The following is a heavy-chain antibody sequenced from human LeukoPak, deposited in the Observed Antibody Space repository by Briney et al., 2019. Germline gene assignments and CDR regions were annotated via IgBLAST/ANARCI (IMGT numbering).Heavy chain of an antibody. CDR3: ARALGPSSTLDY. CDR2: IYSGGST. J-gene: IGHJ4*02. V-gene: IGHV3-66*01. CDR1: GFTVSSNY. Sequence: PGGSLRLSCAASGFTVSSNYMSWVRQAPGKGLEWVSVIYSGGSTYYADSVKGRFTISRDNSKNTLYLQMISLRAEDTAVYYCARALGPSSTLDYWGQGTLVTVSS.